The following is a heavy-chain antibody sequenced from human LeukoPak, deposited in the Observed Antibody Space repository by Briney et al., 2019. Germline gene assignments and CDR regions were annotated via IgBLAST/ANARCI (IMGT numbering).Heavy chain of an antibody. CDR2: IYTSGST. D-gene: IGHD3-22*01. Sequence: SQTLSLTCTVSGGSISSGSYYWSWIRQPAGKGLEWIGRIYTSGSTNYNPSLKSRVTISVDTSKNQFSLKLSSVTAADKAVYYCARAGGVDYYDSSGYYGRTNWFDPWGQGTLVTVSS. CDR3: ARAGGVDYYDSSGYYGRTNWFDP. V-gene: IGHV4-61*02. CDR1: GGSISSGSYY. J-gene: IGHJ5*02.